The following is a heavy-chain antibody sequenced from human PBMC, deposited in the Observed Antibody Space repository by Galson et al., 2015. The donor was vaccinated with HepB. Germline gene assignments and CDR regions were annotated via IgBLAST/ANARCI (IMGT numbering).Heavy chain of an antibody. Sequence: SLRLSCAASGFTFNTYDMTWVRQAQGKGLEWVSSFGYIGGGTTYADSVKGRFTISRDNSKSTLYLQMNSLRADDTAVYYCAKVLVSWYFDLWGRGTLVTVSS. CDR2: FGYIGGGT. J-gene: IGHJ2*01. CDR1: GFTFNTYD. CDR3: AKVLVSWYFDL. V-gene: IGHV3-23*01.